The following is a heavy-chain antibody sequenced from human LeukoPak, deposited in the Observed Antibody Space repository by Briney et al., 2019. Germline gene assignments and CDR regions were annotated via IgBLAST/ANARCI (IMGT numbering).Heavy chain of an antibody. D-gene: IGHD1-20*01. CDR1: GYTFTNYA. Sequence: SVKVSCKASGYTFTNYAISWVRQSPGQGLEWMGGIIPIFGTANYAQKFQGRVTITTDESTSTAYMELSSLRSEDTAVYYCATAPYNWNPPFDYWGQGTLVTVSS. CDR2: IIPIFGTA. J-gene: IGHJ4*02. V-gene: IGHV1-69*05. CDR3: ATAPYNWNPPFDY.